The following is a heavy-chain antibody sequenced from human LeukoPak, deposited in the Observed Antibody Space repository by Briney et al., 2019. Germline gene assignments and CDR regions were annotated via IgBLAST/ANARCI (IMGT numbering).Heavy chain of an antibody. Sequence: SETLSLTCTVSGGSISSYYWSWIQQPAGKGLEWIGRIYTSGSTNYNPSLTSRVTMSVDTSKNQFSLKLSSVTAADTAVYYCARTRAYLDYYYYMDVWGKGTTVTVSS. CDR2: IYTSGST. V-gene: IGHV4-4*07. CDR1: GGSISSYY. J-gene: IGHJ6*03. CDR3: ARTRAYLDYYYYMDV.